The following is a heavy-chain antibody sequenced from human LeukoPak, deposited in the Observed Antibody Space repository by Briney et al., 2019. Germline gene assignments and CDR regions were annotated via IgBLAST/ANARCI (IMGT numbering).Heavy chain of an antibody. D-gene: IGHD4-17*01. Sequence: GGSLRLSCSASGFTFSSYAMHWVRQAPGKGLEYVSAISSNGGSTYYADSVKGRFTISRDNFKNTLYLQMSSLRAEDTAVYYCVKATVTTTSYYFDYWGQGTLVTVSS. V-gene: IGHV3-64D*06. CDR3: VKATVTTTSYYFDY. J-gene: IGHJ4*02. CDR1: GFTFSSYA. CDR2: ISSNGGST.